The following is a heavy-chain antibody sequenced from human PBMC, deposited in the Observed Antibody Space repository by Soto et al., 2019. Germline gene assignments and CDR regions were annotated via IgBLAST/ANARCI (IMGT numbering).Heavy chain of an antibody. Sequence: GASVKVSCKASGGTFSSYAVSWVRQAPGQRLEWMEGIIPIFGTANDAQKFQGRVTITADESTSTAYMELSSLRSEDTAVYYCARVSIDYYDSSRYNRGRYYYGMDVWGQGTTVTVSS. D-gene: IGHD3-22*01. J-gene: IGHJ6*02. CDR1: GGTFSSYA. V-gene: IGHV1-69*13. CDR2: IIPIFGTA. CDR3: ARVSIDYYDSSRYNRGRYYYGMDV.